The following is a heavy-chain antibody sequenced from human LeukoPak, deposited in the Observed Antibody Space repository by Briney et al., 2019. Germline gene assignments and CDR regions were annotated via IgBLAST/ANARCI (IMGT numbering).Heavy chain of an antibody. V-gene: IGHV1-46*01. D-gene: IGHD2-15*01. CDR2: INPSGHTT. CDR1: GFTFTSFY. J-gene: IGHJ5*02. CDR3: ARDNSIADRWWWFDP. Sequence: GASVKVSCKASGFTFTSFYMHWVRQAPGQGLEWMGIINPSGHTTDYAQKFQGRATMTRDTPTSTVYMELSSLRSDDTAVYYCARDNSIADRWWWFDPWGQGTLVTVSS.